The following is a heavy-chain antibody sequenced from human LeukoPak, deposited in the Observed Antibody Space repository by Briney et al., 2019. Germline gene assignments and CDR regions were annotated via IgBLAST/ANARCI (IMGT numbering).Heavy chain of an antibody. Sequence: SETLSLTCTVSGGSISSGDYYWSWIRQHPGKGLEWIGYIYYSGSTYYNPSLKSRVTISVDTSKNQFSLKLSSVTAADTAVYYCARGGDCSGGSCYWFDPWGQGTLVTVSS. CDR3: ARGGDCSGGSCYWFDP. J-gene: IGHJ5*02. CDR1: GGSISSGDYY. D-gene: IGHD2-15*01. CDR2: IYYSGST. V-gene: IGHV4-31*03.